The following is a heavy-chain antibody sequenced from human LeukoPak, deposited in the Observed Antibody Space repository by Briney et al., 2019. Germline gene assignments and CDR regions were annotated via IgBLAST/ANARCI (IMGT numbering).Heavy chain of an antibody. Sequence: ASVKVSSKGSVYTFTSNGINWVRQATGQGREWMGWMNPNSGNTAYAQKFQGRVTMSRNTAISTAYMELSSLRSEDTAVYYCARPKSKYDSSGYYPLDYWGQGTLVTVSS. CDR3: ARPKSKYDSSGYYPLDY. D-gene: IGHD3-22*01. J-gene: IGHJ4*02. CDR2: MNPNSGNT. V-gene: IGHV1-8*01. CDR1: VYTFTSNG.